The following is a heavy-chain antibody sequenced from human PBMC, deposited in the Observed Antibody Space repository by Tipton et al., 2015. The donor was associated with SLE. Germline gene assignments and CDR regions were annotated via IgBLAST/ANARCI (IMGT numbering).Heavy chain of an antibody. CDR2: IKSKTDGGTT. D-gene: IGHD7-27*01. Sequence: SLRFSCAASGFTFSNAWMSWVRQAPGKGLEWVGRIKSKTDGGTTDYAAPVKGRFTISRDDSKNTLYLQMNSLKTEDTAVYYCTTELGLCAFDIWGQGTMVTVSS. CDR3: TTELGLCAFDI. V-gene: IGHV3-15*01. J-gene: IGHJ3*02. CDR1: GFTFSNAW.